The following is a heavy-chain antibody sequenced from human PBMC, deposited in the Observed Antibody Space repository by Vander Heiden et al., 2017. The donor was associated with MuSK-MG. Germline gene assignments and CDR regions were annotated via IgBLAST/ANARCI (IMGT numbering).Heavy chain of an antibody. Sequence: QVQLVESGGGVVQPGRSLRLSCAASGFTFSSYAMHWVRQAPGKGLEWVAVISYDGSNKYYADSVKGRFTISRDNSKNTLYLQMNSLRAEDTAVYYCAGTSSGWYQYYFDYWGQGTLVTVSS. J-gene: IGHJ4*02. D-gene: IGHD6-19*01. CDR1: GFTFSSYA. V-gene: IGHV3-30*04. CDR2: ISYDGSNK. CDR3: AGTSSGWYQYYFDY.